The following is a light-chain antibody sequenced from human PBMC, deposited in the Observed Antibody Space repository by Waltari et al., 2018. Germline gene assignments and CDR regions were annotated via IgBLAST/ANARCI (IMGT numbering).Light chain of an antibody. J-gene: IGKJ4*01. CDR1: QSISSY. CDR2: AAS. Sequence: IQMTQSPSSLSTSVGDRVTITCRASQSISSYLNWYQQKPGKAPKLLIFAASILQSGVPSRFSGSGSGTDFTLTITSLQPEDFATYYCQQSYRTPLTFGGGTKVEIK. V-gene: IGKV1-39*01. CDR3: QQSYRTPLT.